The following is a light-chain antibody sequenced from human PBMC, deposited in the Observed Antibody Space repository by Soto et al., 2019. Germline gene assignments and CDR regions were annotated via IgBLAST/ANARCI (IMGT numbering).Light chain of an antibody. Sequence: EIVLTQSPGTLSLSPGERATLSCRASQSVDSSTLAWYQQKPGQAPTLLISGASKRDTGTPDSFSGSGSGTDFTLTISRLVREDFAVYYCEHFDESLIFGGGNKVEIK. CDR1: QSVDSST. V-gene: IGKV3-20*01. CDR3: EHFDESLI. CDR2: GAS. J-gene: IGKJ4*01.